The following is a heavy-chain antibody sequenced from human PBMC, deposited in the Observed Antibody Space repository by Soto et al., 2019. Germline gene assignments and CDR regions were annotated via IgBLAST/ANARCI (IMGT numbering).Heavy chain of an antibody. CDR1: GYTFTSYY. J-gene: IGHJ6*02. D-gene: IGHD3-22*01. CDR3: ARAYDSSGYYYYYYYGMDV. V-gene: IGHV1-46*01. CDR2: INPSGGST. Sequence: GASVKVSCRASGYTFTSYYMHSVRQAPGQGLEWMGIINPSGGSTSYAQKFQGRVTVTRDTSTSTVYMELSSLRSEDTAVYYCARAYDSSGYYYYYYYGMDVWGQGTTVTVSS.